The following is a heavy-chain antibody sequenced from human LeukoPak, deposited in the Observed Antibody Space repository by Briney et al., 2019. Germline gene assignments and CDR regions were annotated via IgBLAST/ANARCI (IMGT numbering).Heavy chain of an antibody. Sequence: PSETLSLTCTVSGGSISSNYWNWIRQPPGKGLEWIGYIYSSGSTNYNPSLKSRVPMSVDTSKNQFSLKLMSVTAADTAVYYCARQRLGEISLTAFDIWGRGTMVTVSS. V-gene: IGHV4-4*09. CDR3: ARQRLGEISLTAFDI. CDR2: IYSSGST. CDR1: GGSISSNY. J-gene: IGHJ3*02. D-gene: IGHD3-16*02.